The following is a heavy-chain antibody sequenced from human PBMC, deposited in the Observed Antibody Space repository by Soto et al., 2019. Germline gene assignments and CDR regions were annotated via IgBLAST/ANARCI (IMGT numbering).Heavy chain of an antibody. D-gene: IGHD2-2*01. CDR3: ARVPDR. CDR2: IYHSGST. CDR1: GGTISSGGYS. J-gene: IGHJ5*02. V-gene: IGHV4-30-2*01. Sequence: ASETLPLTCAVSGGTISSGGYSWLWIQQPPGKGLEWIGYIYHSGSTYYNPSLKSRVTISVDRSKNQFSLKLSSVTAADTAVYYCARVPDRWGQGTLVTVS.